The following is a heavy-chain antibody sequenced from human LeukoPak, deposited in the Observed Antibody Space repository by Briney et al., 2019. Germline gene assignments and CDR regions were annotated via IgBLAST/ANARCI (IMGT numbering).Heavy chain of an antibody. J-gene: IGHJ6*02. V-gene: IGHV3-33*01. CDR2: IWYDGSNK. CDR3: ARDQGEQYQLPHYYGMDV. D-gene: IGHD2-2*01. CDR1: GFTFSSYG. Sequence: GRSLRLSCAASGFTFSSYGMHWVRQAPGKGLEWVAVIWYDGSNKYYADSVKGRFTISRDNSKNTLYLQMNSLRAEDTAVYYCARDQGEQYQLPHYYGMDVWGQGTTVTVSS.